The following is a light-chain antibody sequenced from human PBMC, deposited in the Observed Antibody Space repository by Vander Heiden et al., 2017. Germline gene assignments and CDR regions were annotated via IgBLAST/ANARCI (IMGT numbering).Light chain of an antibody. CDR2: CAS. CDR3: QQYYNTLRLT. J-gene: IGKJ4*01. CDR1: QGISSY. V-gene: IGKV1D-43*01. Sequence: AIRMTQSPFSLSASVGDRVTITCWASQGISSYLAWYQQKPAKAPNLFIYCASSPSRFSGSGSGTDYTLTISSLQPEDCATYYCQQYYNTLRLTFGGGTNVEIK.